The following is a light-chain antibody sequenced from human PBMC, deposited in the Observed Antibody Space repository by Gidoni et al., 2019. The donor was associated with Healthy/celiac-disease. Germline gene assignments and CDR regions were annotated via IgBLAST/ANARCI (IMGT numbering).Light chain of an antibody. CDR2: GAS. CDR1: QSVSSN. CDR3: QQYNNWPLL. V-gene: IGKV3-15*01. J-gene: IGKJ1*01. Sequence: EIVMTQSPATLSVSPGERATLSCMASQSVSSNLAWYQQKPGQAPRLLIYGASTRATGIPARFSGSGSGTEFTLTISSLQSEDFAVYYCQQYNNWPLLFGQGTKVEIK.